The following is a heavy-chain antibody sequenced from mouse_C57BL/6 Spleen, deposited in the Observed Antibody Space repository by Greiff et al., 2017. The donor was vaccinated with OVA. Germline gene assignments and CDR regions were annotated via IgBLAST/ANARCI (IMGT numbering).Heavy chain of an antibody. D-gene: IGHD1-1*01. V-gene: IGHV1-72*01. Sequence: QVQLKQPGAELVKPGASVKLSCKASGYTFTSYWMHWVKQRPGRGLEWIGRIDPNRGGTKYNEKFKSKATLTVDKPSSTAYMQLSSLTSEDSAVYCCARWGTTVVAPIWGTGTTVTVSS. CDR3: ARWGTTVVAPI. CDR1: GYTFTSYW. J-gene: IGHJ1*03. CDR2: IDPNRGGT.